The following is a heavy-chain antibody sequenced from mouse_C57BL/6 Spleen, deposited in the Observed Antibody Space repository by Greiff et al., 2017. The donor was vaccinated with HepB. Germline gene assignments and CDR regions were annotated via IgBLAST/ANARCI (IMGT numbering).Heavy chain of an antibody. Sequence: QVQLQQPGAELVKPGASVKLSCKASGYTFTSYWMQWVKQRPGQGLEWIGEIDPSDSYTNYNQKFKGKATLTVDTSSSTAYMQLSSLTSEDSAVYYCARREIGFYYGRSYYAMDYWGQGTSVTVSS. J-gene: IGHJ4*01. V-gene: IGHV1-50*01. CDR3: ARREIGFYYGRSYYAMDY. CDR2: IDPSDSYT. D-gene: IGHD1-1*01. CDR1: GYTFTSYW.